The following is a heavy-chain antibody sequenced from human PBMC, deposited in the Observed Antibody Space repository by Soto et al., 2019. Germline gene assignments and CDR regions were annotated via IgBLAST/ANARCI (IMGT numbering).Heavy chain of an antibody. D-gene: IGHD6-19*01. V-gene: IGHV4-59*01. J-gene: IGHJ4*02. CDR1: GGSISGSY. CDR2: VYYTGST. CDR3: ARSVAVPGAHIDY. Sequence: SETLSLTCTVSGGSISGSYWSWIRQSPGKGLEWLGYVYYTGSTNYSSSLRSRVSISVDTSKNEFSLRLSSVTAADTAVYFCARSVAVPGAHIDYWGQGTQVTVSS.